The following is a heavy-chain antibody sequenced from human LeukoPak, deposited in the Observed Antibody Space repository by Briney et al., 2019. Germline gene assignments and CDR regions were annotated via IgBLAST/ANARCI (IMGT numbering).Heavy chain of an antibody. Sequence: PGGSLRLSCAASGFTFSSYSMNWVRQAPGKGLEWVSYISSSSSTIYYADSVKGRFTISRDNAKNSLYLQMNSLRAEDTAVYYCARGDAVVAHYLNYYYYYYMDVWGQGTLVTVSS. CDR3: ARGDAVVAHYLNYYYYYYMDV. CDR1: GFTFSSYS. D-gene: IGHD2-15*01. CDR2: ISSSSSTI. J-gene: IGHJ6*03. V-gene: IGHV3-48*01.